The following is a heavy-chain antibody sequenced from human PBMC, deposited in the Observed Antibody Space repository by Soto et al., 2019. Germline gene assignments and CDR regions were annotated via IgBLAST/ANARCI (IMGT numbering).Heavy chain of an antibody. Sequence: GGSLRLSCAASGFXFSSYAXXWVXQAXGKGLEWVSAISGRGGSTYYADSGKGRFTISRDNSKNTLYLQMNSLRAEDTAVYYCAKDTSSYYDSSGYYNRFDYWGQGTLVTVSS. CDR1: GFXFSSYA. CDR3: AKDTSSYYDSSGYYNRFDY. J-gene: IGHJ4*02. D-gene: IGHD3-22*01. V-gene: IGHV3-23*01. CDR2: ISGRGGST.